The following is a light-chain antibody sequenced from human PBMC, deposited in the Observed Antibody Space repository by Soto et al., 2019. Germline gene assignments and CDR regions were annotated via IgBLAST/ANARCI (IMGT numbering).Light chain of an antibody. CDR2: GVS. CDR3: QQYNNWPLT. Sequence: EIVMTQFPATLSVSPGERATLSCRASQSVSDNLAWYQQKPGQAPRLLIYGVSTRATGVPARLSGSGSGTEFTLTISSLQSEDFAVYYCQQYNNWPLTFGGGTKVESK. J-gene: IGKJ4*01. V-gene: IGKV3D-15*01. CDR1: QSVSDN.